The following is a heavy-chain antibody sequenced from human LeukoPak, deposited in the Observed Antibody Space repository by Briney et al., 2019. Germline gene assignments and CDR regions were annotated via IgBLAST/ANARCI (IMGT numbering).Heavy chain of an antibody. D-gene: IGHD4-17*01. CDR3: ARVVTTVTPFFDY. Sequence: SETLSLTCTVSGGSISSGDYYWSWIRQPPGKGLEWIGYIYYSGSTYYNPSLKSRVTISVDTSKNQFSLKLSSVTAADTAVYYCARVVTTVTPFFDYWGQGTLVTVSS. J-gene: IGHJ4*02. CDR1: GGSISSGDYY. V-gene: IGHV4-30-4*01. CDR2: IYYSGST.